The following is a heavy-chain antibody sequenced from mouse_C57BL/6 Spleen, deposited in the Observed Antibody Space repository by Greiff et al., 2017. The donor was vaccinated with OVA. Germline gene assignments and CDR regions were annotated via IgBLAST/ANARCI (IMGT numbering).Heavy chain of an antibody. CDR2: INPNNGGT. D-gene: IGHD2-1*01. CDR3: ARIYYGNYRGYFDY. J-gene: IGHJ2*01. Sequence: EDQLQQSGPELVKPGASVKISCKASGYTFTDYYMNWVKQSHGKSLEWIGDINPNNGGTSYNQKFKGKATLTVDKSSSTAYMELRSLTSEDSAVYYCARIYYGNYRGYFDYWGQGTTLTVSS. CDR1: GYTFTDYY. V-gene: IGHV1-26*01.